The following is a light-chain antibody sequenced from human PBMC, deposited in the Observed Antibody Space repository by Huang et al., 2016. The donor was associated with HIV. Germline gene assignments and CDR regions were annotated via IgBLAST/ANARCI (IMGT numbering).Light chain of an antibody. Sequence: EIVMTQSPATLSVSPGERATLSCRASQRVSSNLAWYQQKPGQTPRLLIYGASTRVTGIPARFSASGSGTEFTLTISSLQSEDFAVYYCQHYNNWPRTFGQGTKVEIK. J-gene: IGKJ1*01. V-gene: IGKV3-15*01. CDR2: GAS. CDR3: QHYNNWPRT. CDR1: QRVSSN.